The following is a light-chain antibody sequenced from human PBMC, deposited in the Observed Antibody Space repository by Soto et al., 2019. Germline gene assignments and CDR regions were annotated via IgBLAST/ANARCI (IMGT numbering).Light chain of an antibody. J-gene: IGKJ1*01. CDR3: QQSYRFPLWT. Sequence: DIQMTQSPSSLSASVGDSVTITCRASQWIGPYVNWYQQKPGKAPKLLISAATNLEDGVPSRFGGSGSGTNFSLSVSNLQPEDCATYYCQQSYRFPLWTFGQGTKVEIK. CDR1: QWIGPY. V-gene: IGKV1-39*01. CDR2: AAT.